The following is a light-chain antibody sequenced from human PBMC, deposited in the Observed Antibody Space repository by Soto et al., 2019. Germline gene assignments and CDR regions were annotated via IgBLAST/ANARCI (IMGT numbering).Light chain of an antibody. J-gene: IGLJ2*01. Sequence: QSAPTQPRSVSGSPGQSVIISCTGTSSDVGGYEYVSWFQQSPDKAPKLIIYDVNNRPSGVPDRFSGSKSGNTASLTISGLQAEDEADYYCCSYAGTYTPVVFGGWTKLTVL. CDR1: SSDVGGYEY. CDR3: CSYAGTYTPVV. V-gene: IGLV2-11*01. CDR2: DVN.